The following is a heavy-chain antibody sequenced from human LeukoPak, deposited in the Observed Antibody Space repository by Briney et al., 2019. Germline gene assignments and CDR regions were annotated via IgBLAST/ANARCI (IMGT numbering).Heavy chain of an antibody. J-gene: IGHJ4*02. CDR3: ASLLSLHFDY. V-gene: IGHV4-34*01. D-gene: IGHD2-15*01. Sequence: ETLSLTCAVYGGSFSGYYWSWIRQPPGKGLEWIGEINHSGSTNYNPSLKSRVTILVDTSKNQFSLKLSSVTAADTAVYYCASLLSLHFDYWGQGTLATVSS. CDR1: GGSFSGYY. CDR2: INHSGST.